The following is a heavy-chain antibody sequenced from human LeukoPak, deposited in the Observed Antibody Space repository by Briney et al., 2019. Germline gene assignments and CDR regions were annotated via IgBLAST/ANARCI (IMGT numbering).Heavy chain of an antibody. J-gene: IGHJ4*02. D-gene: IGHD2-21*02. Sequence: SETLSLTCTVSGDSMSSGGYYWSWIRQHPGKGLEWIGYIFSTGNTYYSPSLKSRLTISVDTSKNRFSLQLSFVTAADTAVYYCARTRLRGDPFDDWGQGTLVTVSS. CDR2: IFSTGNT. CDR1: GDSMSSGGYY. V-gene: IGHV4-31*03. CDR3: ARTRLRGDPFDD.